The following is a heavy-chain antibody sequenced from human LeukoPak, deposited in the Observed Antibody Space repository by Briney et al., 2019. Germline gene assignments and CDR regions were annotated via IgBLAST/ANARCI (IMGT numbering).Heavy chain of an antibody. Sequence: GGSLRLSCAASGFTFSSYAMHWVRQAPGKGLEWVAVISYDGSNKYYADSVKGRFTISRDNSKNTLYLQMNSLRAEDTAVYYCAREVVARNYYYYGMDVWGQGTTVTVSS. CDR1: GFTFSSYA. CDR2: ISYDGSNK. V-gene: IGHV3-30*04. CDR3: AREVVARNYYYYGMDV. J-gene: IGHJ6*02. D-gene: IGHD5-12*01.